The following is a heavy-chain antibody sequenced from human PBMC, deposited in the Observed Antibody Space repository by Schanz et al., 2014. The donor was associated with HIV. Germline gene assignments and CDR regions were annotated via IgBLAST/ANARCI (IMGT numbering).Heavy chain of an antibody. J-gene: IGHJ6*02. CDR2: MNPSTGNS. Sequence: QVRLVQSGAEVKKPGSSVKVSCKPSGGTFRSFAISWVRQASGLGLEWMGWMNPSTGNSGYAQMFQVRVTMTRDTSISTAYLEVDSLKSEDTAVYYCARGPKWEGLMDVWGQGTTVIVSS. CDR1: GGTFRSFA. D-gene: IGHD1-26*01. V-gene: IGHV1-8*02. CDR3: ARGPKWEGLMDV.